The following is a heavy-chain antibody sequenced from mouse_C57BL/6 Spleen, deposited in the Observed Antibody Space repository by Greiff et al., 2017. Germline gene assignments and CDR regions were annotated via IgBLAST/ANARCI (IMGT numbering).Heavy chain of an antibody. J-gene: IGHJ4*01. CDR1: GYTFTSYW. V-gene: IGHV1-72*01. D-gene: IGHD1-1*01. CDR3: AGDQIYAPYAMDY. CDR2: IVPNSGGT. Sequence: QVQLQQPGAELVKPGASVKLSCKASGYTFTSYWMHWVKQRPGRGLEWIGRIVPNSGGTKYNEKFKGKATLTEDKPSSTAYMQLSSLTSEDSAVYACAGDQIYAPYAMDYWGQGTSVTVSS.